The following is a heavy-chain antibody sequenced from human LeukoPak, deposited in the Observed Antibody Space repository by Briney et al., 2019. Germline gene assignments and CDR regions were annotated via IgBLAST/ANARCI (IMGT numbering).Heavy chain of an antibody. CDR3: ARTPRTAYFDY. V-gene: IGHV3-74*01. D-gene: IGHD2-2*01. CDR1: GFTFSSYW. J-gene: IGHJ4*02. CDR2: INSDGSST. Sequence: GGSLRLSCAAPGFTFSSYWMHWVRQAPGKGLVWVSRINSDGSSTSYADSVKGRFTISRDNAKNTLYLQMNSLRAEDTAVYYCARTPRTAYFDYWGQGTLVTVSS.